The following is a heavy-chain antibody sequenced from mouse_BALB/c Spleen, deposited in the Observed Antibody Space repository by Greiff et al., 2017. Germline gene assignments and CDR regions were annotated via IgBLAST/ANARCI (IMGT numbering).Heavy chain of an antibody. CDR2: INPYNGGT. J-gene: IGHJ4*01. D-gene: IGHD2-1*01. Sequence: EVKLMESGPELVKPGASMKISCKASGYSFTGYTMNWVKQSHGKNLEWIGLINPYNGGTSYNQKFKGKATLTVDKSSSTAYMELLSLTSEDSAVYYCARSYGNHSYAMDYWGQGTSVTVSS. V-gene: IGHV1-18*01. CDR1: GYSFTGYT. CDR3: ARSYGNHSYAMDY.